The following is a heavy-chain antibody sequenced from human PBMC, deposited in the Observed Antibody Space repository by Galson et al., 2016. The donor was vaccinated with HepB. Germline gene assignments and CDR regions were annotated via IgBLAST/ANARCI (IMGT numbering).Heavy chain of an antibody. V-gene: IGHV1-69*13. CDR3: THFPRGGWSPIWD. CDR2: IIPLFGSI. D-gene: IGHD2/OR15-2a*01. CDR1: GGTFNDYA. J-gene: IGHJ4*02. Sequence: SVKVSCKASGGTFNDYAVTWMRQAPGQGLEWMGGIIPLFGSISYAQKFQGRVTVTADQPTTTFYMELTSLTYEDTAVYYCTHFPRGGWSPIWDWGQGTLVTVSS.